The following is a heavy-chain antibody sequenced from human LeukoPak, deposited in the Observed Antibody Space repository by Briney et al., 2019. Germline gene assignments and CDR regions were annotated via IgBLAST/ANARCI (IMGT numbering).Heavy chain of an antibody. CDR3: ARVQGGSYQPLDY. J-gene: IGHJ4*02. CDR2: INSDGSST. D-gene: IGHD1-26*01. V-gene: IGHV3-74*01. Sequence: GGSLRLSCAASAFTFSSYWMHWVRQAPGKGVVWVSRINSDGSSTSYADSVKGRFTISRDNAKNTLYLQMNSLRAEDTAVYYCARVQGGSYQPLDYWGQGTLVTVSS. CDR1: AFTFSSYW.